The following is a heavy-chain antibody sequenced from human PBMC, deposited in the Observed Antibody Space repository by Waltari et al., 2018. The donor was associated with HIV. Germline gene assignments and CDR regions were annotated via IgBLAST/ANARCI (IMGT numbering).Heavy chain of an antibody. J-gene: IGHJ4*02. Sequence: EVHLVESGGGLVQPGGSLRLSCAASGCTFSSYWMYWVRQAPWKGLEWVANIKQDGSEENYVDSVKGRVTISRDNAKNSMYLQMNSLRAEDTAVDYCTTPVTTRGWGQGTLVTVSS. V-gene: IGHV3-7*03. CDR1: GCTFSSYW. D-gene: IGHD4-17*01. CDR2: IKQDGSEE. CDR3: TTPVTTRG.